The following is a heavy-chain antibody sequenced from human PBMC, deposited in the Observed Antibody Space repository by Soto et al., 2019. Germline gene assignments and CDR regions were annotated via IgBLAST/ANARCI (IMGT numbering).Heavy chain of an antibody. Sequence: QVQLVQSGAEVKKPGSSVKVSCKASGGTFSSYAISWVRQAPGQGLEWMGGSIPISDTTNYAQKFQGRVTITADESTRTAYLELSSLRSEDTAVYYCAISKGSSTSLEFYYYYYYGMDVWGQGTTVTVSS. CDR2: SIPISDTT. CDR1: GGTFSSYA. J-gene: IGHJ6*02. CDR3: AISKGSSTSLEFYYYYYYGMDV. D-gene: IGHD2-2*01. V-gene: IGHV1-69*01.